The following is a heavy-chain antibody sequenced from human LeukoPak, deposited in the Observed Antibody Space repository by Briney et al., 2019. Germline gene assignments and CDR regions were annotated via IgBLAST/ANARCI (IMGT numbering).Heavy chain of an antibody. Sequence: ASVKVSCKASGYTFTSYGISWVRQAPGQGLEWMGWISANNDNTIYAQKLQGRVTMTTDTSTSTAYMELRSLRSDDTAVYYCARDLLAMIPSFSAEYWGQGTLVTVSS. CDR1: GYTFTSYG. V-gene: IGHV1-18*01. CDR2: ISANNDNT. J-gene: IGHJ4*02. D-gene: IGHD5-12*01. CDR3: ARDLLAMIPSFSAEY.